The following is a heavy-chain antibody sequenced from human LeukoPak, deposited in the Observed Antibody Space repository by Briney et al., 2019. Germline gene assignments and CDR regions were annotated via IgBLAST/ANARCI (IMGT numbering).Heavy chain of an antibody. J-gene: IGHJ4*02. D-gene: IGHD5-18*01. Sequence: PSETLSLTCTVSGGSVSSNNYYWGWIRQPPGKGPEWIASIYYSGSSYYNPSLKSRITISVDTSNNQFSLRLSSVTAADTAVYYCARLRGYSYGYLDYWGQGSLVTVSS. CDR2: IYYSGSS. CDR1: GGSVSSNNYY. CDR3: ARLRGYSYGYLDY. V-gene: IGHV4-39*01.